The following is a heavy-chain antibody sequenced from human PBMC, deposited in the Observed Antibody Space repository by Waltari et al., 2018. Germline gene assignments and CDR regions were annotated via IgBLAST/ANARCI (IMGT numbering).Heavy chain of an antibody. V-gene: IGHV3-21*01. Sequence: EVQLVESGGGLVKPGGSLRLSCAASGFTFSSYSMNWVRQAPGKGLEWVSSISSSSSYIYYADSVKGRFTISRDNAKNSLYLQMNSLRAEDTAVYYCARCDSSGYYPFDYWGQGTLVTVSS. J-gene: IGHJ4*02. D-gene: IGHD3-22*01. CDR3: ARCDSSGYYPFDY. CDR2: ISSSSSYI. CDR1: GFTFSSYS.